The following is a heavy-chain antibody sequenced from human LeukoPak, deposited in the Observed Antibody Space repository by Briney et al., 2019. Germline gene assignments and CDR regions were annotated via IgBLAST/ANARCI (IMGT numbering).Heavy chain of an antibody. D-gene: IGHD5-24*01. CDR1: GYTFTGYY. Sequence: ASVKVSCKASGYTFTGYYMHWVRQAPGQGLEWMGWINPNSGGTNYAQKFQGRVTITRDTSASTAYMELSSLRSEDMAVYYCARGWDYMDVWGKGTTVTVSS. CDR2: INPNSGGT. J-gene: IGHJ6*03. CDR3: ARGWDYMDV. V-gene: IGHV1-2*02.